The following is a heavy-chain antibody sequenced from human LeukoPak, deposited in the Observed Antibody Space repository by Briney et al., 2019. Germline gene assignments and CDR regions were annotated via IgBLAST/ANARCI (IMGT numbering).Heavy chain of an antibody. J-gene: IGHJ2*01. CDR3: ARAEWSNWYFDL. D-gene: IGHD3-3*01. CDR2: LKQDGSEK. Sequence: PGGSLRLSCAASGFTFSTYWMNWVRQAPGKGLGWVANLKQDGSEKYYVDSVKGRFTLSRDSAKNSLYLQMNSLRAEDTAVYYCARAEWSNWYFDLWGRGTLVTVSS. V-gene: IGHV3-7*03. CDR1: GFTFSTYW.